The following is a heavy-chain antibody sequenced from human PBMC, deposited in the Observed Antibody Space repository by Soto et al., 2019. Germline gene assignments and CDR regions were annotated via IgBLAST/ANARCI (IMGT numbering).Heavy chain of an antibody. J-gene: IGHJ4*02. CDR2: IYYSGST. CDR3: ARRPGIQLWFDY. CDR1: GGSISSSSYY. Sequence: SQTLSLTCTVSGGSISSSSYYWGWIRQPPGKGLEWIGSIYYSGSTYYNPSLKSRVTISVDTSKNQFSLKLSSVTAADTAVYYCARRPGIQLWFDYWGQGTLVTVSS. D-gene: IGHD5-18*01. V-gene: IGHV4-39*01.